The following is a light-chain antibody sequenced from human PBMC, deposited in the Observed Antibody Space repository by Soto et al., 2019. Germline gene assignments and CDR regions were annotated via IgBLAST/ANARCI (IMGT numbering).Light chain of an antibody. V-gene: IGLV2-8*01. CDR2: EVS. CDR1: TSDVGGYNY. Sequence: QSALTQPPSASGSPGQSVTIYCTGSTSDVGGYNYASWYQQHPGKAPKLMIYEVSKRPSGVPDRLSGSKSGNAASLTVSGLQAEDEADYYCSSYGGSNTVVFGGGTKVTVL. CDR3: SSYGGSNTVV. J-gene: IGLJ2*01.